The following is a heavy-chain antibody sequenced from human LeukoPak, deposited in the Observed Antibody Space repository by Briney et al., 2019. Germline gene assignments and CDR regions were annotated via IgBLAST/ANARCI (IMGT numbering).Heavy chain of an antibody. CDR3: ARGYSNSPVADY. Sequence: PSETLSLTCTVSGGSISSSGYYWAWIRQPPGKGLEWIGTIYYSGSTYFNPSLKSRVSISVDTSKNQFSLKLSSVTAADTATYYCARGYSNSPVADYWGQGTLVTVSS. J-gene: IGHJ4*02. CDR2: IYYSGST. D-gene: IGHD6-6*01. V-gene: IGHV4-39*01. CDR1: GGSISSSGYY.